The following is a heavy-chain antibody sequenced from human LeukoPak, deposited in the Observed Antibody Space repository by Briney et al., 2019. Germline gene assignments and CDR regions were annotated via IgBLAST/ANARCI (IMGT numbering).Heavy chain of an antibody. J-gene: IGHJ3*02. V-gene: IGHV3-21*01. D-gene: IGHD3-22*01. Sequence: PGGSLRLSCAASGFTFSSYSMNWVRQAPGKGLEWVSSISSSSSYIYYADSVKGRFTISRDNAKNSLYLQMNSLRAEDTAVYYCARGHYFDSSGDAFDIWGQGTMVTVSS. CDR2: ISSSSSYI. CDR1: GFTFSSYS. CDR3: ARGHYFDSSGDAFDI.